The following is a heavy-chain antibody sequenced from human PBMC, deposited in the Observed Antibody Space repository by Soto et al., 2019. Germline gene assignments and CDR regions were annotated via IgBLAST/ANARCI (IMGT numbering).Heavy chain of an antibody. D-gene: IGHD3-10*01. CDR1: GGSFSGYY. J-gene: IGHJ4*02. Sequence: PSETLSLTCAVYGGSFSGYYWSWIRQPPGKGLEWIGEINHSGSTNYNPSLKSRVTISVDTSKNQFSLKLSSVTAADTAVYYCARVWITMVRGVIIRDRIDYWGQGTLVTVSS. CDR2: INHSGST. V-gene: IGHV4-34*01. CDR3: ARVWITMVRGVIIRDRIDY.